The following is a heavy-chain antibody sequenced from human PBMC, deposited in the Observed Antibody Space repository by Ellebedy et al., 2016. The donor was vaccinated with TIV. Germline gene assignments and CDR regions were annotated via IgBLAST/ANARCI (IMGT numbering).Heavy chain of an antibody. V-gene: IGHV5-51*01. D-gene: IGHD2-21*01. CDR1: GYSFTTYW. CDR3: ARQAFCGADSCAIDY. Sequence: GESLKISXKGSGYSFTTYWIGWVRQMPGKGLEWMGIISPGDRYTRYSPSFQGQVTISADTSISTTYLQWSSLKASDTAMYFCARQAFCGADSCAIDYWGQGTLVAVSS. CDR2: ISPGDRYT. J-gene: IGHJ4*02.